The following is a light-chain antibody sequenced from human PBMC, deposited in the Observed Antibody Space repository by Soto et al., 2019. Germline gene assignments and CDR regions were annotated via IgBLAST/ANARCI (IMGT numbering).Light chain of an antibody. CDR1: SSDVGGYSY. J-gene: IGLJ2*01. V-gene: IGLV2-14*01. Sequence: QSALTQPASVSGSPGQSITISCTGTSSDVGGYSYVSWYQQHPGKAPKLMIYEVSNRPSGVSNRFSGSASGNTASLTISGLQALAEADYSSSTFSSSSTLVVFGGGTKLTVL. CDR2: EVS. CDR3: STFSSSSTLVV.